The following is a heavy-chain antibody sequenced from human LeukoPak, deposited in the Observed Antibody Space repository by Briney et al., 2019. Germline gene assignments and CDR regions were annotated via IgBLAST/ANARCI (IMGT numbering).Heavy chain of an antibody. CDR3: AKVYDSSGLFDY. V-gene: IGHV3-30-3*01. CDR2: ISYDGSNK. Sequence: PGGSLRLSCAASGFTFSSYAMHWVRQAPGKGLEWVAVISYDGSNKYYADSVKGRFTISRDNSKNTLYLQMNSLRAEDTAVYYCAKVYDSSGLFDYWGQGTLVTVSS. D-gene: IGHD3-22*01. J-gene: IGHJ4*02. CDR1: GFTFSSYA.